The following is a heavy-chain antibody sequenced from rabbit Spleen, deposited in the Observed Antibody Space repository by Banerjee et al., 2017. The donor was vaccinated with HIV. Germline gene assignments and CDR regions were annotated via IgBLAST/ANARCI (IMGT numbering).Heavy chain of an antibody. V-gene: IGHV1S45*01. J-gene: IGHJ4*01. CDR3: ARWIGSGGGYYFNL. D-gene: IGHD1-1*01. Sequence: QEQLEESGGGLVQPEGSLTLTCKASGFSFSSATIGWVRQAPGKGLEWIGSINTGSTYTWYASWAKGRFTISKTSSTTVTLQMTSLTAADTATYFCARWIGSGGGYYFNLWGPGTLVTVS. CDR2: INTGSTYT. CDR1: GFSFSSAT.